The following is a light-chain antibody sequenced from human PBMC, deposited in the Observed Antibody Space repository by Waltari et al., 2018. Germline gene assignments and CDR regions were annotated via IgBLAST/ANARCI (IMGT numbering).Light chain of an antibody. CDR1: ALPEKF. V-gene: IGLV3-10*01. Sequence: YELTQPPSVSVSPGQTARITCSGDALPEKFASWYHQKSGQAPVLFIYEDSKRPSDIPERFSGSSSGTTATLTITGAQVEDEGYYYCFSADSTGDQVVFGGGTKLTVL. CDR2: EDS. CDR3: FSADSTGDQVV. J-gene: IGLJ2*01.